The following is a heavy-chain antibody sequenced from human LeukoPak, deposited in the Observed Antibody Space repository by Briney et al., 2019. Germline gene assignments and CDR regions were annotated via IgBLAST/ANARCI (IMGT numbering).Heavy chain of an antibody. CDR2: IWYDGSNK. D-gene: IGHD2/OR15-2a*01. J-gene: IGHJ2*01. Sequence: PGGSLRLSCAASGFSFSDYYMSWIRQAPGKGLEWVAVIWYDGSNKYYPDSVQGRFTISRDNSKNTLYLQVNSLRAEDTAVYYCARDRSMSGWYIDLWGRGTLVTVSS. CDR3: ARDRSMSGWYIDL. V-gene: IGHV3-33*08. CDR1: GFSFSDYY.